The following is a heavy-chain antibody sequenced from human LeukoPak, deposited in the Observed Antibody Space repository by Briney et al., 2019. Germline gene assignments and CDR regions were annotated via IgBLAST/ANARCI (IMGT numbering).Heavy chain of an antibody. J-gene: IGHJ4*02. V-gene: IGHV1-18*01. D-gene: IGHD3-9*01. CDR3: ARSPYDILTGYYPFDY. Sequence: ASVKVSCKASGYTFTSYGISWVRQAPGQGLEWMGWISAYNGNTNYAQKLQGRVTMTTDTSTSTAYMELRSLRSDDTAVYYCARSPYDILTGYYPFDYWGQGTLVTVSS. CDR2: ISAYNGNT. CDR1: GYTFTSYG.